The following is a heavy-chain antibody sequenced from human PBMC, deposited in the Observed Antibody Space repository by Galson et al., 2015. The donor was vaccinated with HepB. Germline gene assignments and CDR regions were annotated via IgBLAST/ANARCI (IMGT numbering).Heavy chain of an antibody. CDR2: ISGSGGST. V-gene: IGHV3-23*01. J-gene: IGHJ3*02. CDR1: GFTFSSYA. D-gene: IGHD3-22*01. CDR3: AKDGADYYYDSSGYYTLDAFDI. Sequence: SLRLSCAASGFTFSSYAMSWVRQAPGKGLEWVSAISGSGGSTYYADSVKGRFTISRDNSKNTLYLQMNSLRAEDTAVYYCAKDGADYYYDSSGYYTLDAFDIWGQGTMVTVSS.